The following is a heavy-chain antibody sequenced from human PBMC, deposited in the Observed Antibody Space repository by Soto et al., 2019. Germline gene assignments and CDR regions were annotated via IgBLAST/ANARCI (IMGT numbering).Heavy chain of an antibody. CDR3: ARDIAAAGPVYFDY. CDR2: ISYDGSNK. J-gene: IGHJ4*02. D-gene: IGHD6-13*01. CDR1: GFTFSSYA. Sequence: GGSLRLSCAASGFTFSSYAMHWVRQAPGKGLEWVAVISYDGSNKYYADSVKGLFTISRDNSKNTLYLQMNSLRAEDTAVYYCARDIAAAGPVYFDYWGQGTLVTVSS. V-gene: IGHV3-30-3*01.